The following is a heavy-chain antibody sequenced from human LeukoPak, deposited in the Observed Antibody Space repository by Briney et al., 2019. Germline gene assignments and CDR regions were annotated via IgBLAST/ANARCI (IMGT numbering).Heavy chain of an antibody. J-gene: IGHJ3*02. D-gene: IGHD3-22*01. CDR3: ARRGPPRLNYYDSSRLPRGVFDI. CDR1: GGSISSYY. V-gene: IGHV4-59*08. CDR2: IYYSGST. Sequence: SETLSLTCTVSGGSISSYYWSWIRQPPGKGLEWIGYIYYSGSTNYNPSLKSRVTISVDTSKNQFSLKLSSVTAADTAVYYCARRGPPRLNYYDSSRLPRGVFDIWGQGKMVTVFS.